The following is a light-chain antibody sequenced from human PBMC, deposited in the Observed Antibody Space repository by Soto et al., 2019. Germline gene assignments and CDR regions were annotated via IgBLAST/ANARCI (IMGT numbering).Light chain of an antibody. V-gene: IGLV2-14*01. CDR2: DVS. J-gene: IGLJ1*01. Sequence: QSALTQPASVSGSPGQSITISCTGTSSDVGGYNYVSWYQQHPGKAPKLMIYDVSNRPSGVSNRFSGSKSGNTASLTNSGLQGEDEADYYCSSYTSSSTYVFGSGTKVTVL. CDR3: SSYTSSSTYV. CDR1: SSDVGGYNY.